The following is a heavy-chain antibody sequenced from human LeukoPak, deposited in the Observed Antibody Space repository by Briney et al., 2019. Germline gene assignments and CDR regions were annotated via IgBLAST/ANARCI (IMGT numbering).Heavy chain of an antibody. CDR1: GYTFTSYG. Sequence: ASVKVSCKASGYTFTSYGISWVRLAPGQGLEWMGWISAYNGNTNYAQKLQGRVTMTTDTSTSTAYMELRSPRSDDTAVYYCAREAVYSSGWYLGNWFDPWGQGTLVTVSS. J-gene: IGHJ5*02. V-gene: IGHV1-18*01. D-gene: IGHD6-19*01. CDR2: ISAYNGNT. CDR3: AREAVYSSGWYLGNWFDP.